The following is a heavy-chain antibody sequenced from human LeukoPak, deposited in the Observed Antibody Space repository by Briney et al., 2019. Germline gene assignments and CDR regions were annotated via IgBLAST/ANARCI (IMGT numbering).Heavy chain of an antibody. CDR2: IYYSGST. D-gene: IGHD4-23*01. V-gene: IGHV4-30-4*01. CDR1: GGSISSGDYY. J-gene: IGHJ5*02. CDR3: ARMITYTVVTQTRWFDP. Sequence: SETLSLTCTVSGGSISSGDYYWSWIRQPPGKGLEWTGYIYYSGSTYYNPSLKSRVTISVDTSKNQFSLKLSSVTAADTAVYYCARMITYTVVTQTRWFDPWGQGTLVTVSS.